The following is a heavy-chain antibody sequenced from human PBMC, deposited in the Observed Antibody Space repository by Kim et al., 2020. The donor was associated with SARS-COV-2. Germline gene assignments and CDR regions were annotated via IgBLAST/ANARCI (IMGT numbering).Heavy chain of an antibody. V-gene: IGHV1-46*01. CDR3: ASEAPLDTVVRLPVD. J-gene: IGHJ4*02. CDR1: GYTFTDYY. Sequence: ASVKVSCKTSGYTFTDYYMYWVRLAPGQGPEWMGVINPSGGYTTYAQKFQGRVTMTRDTSTSTVYMELSSLTSEDTAVYYCASEAPLDTVVRLPVDWGQGTLVTVSS. CDR2: INPSGGYT. D-gene: IGHD2-2*03.